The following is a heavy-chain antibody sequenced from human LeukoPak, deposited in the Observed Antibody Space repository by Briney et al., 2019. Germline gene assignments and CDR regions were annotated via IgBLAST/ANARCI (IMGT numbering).Heavy chain of an antibody. CDR1: GGSISSSSYY. J-gene: IGHJ4*02. D-gene: IGHD5-18*01. Sequence: SETLSLTCTVSGGSISSSSYYWGWIRQPPGKGLEWIGSIYYSGSTYYNPSLKSRVTISVDTSKNQFSLKLSSVTAADTAVYYCARGGYSYVNYFDYWGQGTLVTVSS. CDR2: IYYSGST. CDR3: ARGGYSYVNYFDY. V-gene: IGHV4-39*01.